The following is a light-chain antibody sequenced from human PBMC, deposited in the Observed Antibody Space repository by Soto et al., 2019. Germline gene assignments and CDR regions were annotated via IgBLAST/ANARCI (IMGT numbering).Light chain of an antibody. CDR1: QGINSR. CDR3: PQYDTYQLT. J-gene: IGKJ4*01. Sequence: DIQMTQSPSSLSASVGDRVTITGRASQGINSRLGWYQQKPEKVRKSLIYAASNLQSGVPSRFRGSGSVQDLAVATDNLQPEDFATYYCPQYDTYQLTVGGGTKVHIK. V-gene: IGKV1D-16*01. CDR2: AAS.